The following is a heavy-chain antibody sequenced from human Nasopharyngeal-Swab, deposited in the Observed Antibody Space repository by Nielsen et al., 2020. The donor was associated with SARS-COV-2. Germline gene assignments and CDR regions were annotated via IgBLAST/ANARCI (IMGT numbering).Heavy chain of an antibody. Sequence: GGSLTLSCGGSGFTSSDYWMRWVRQSPAQGLAWVANIKQDGTLNSYVDSVKGRFIISRDNAKNSLDLQMNSLRVEDTAVYYCVRNEIWGQGTLVTVS. CDR2: IKQDGTLN. J-gene: IGHJ4*02. CDR1: GFTSSDYW. V-gene: IGHV3-7*03. CDR3: VRNEI.